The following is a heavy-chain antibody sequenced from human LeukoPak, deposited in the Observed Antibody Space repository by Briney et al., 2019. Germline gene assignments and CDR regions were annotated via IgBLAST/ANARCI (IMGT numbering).Heavy chain of an antibody. CDR2: INPNSGGT. V-gene: IGHV1-2*02. J-gene: IGHJ4*02. CDR1: GYTFTGYY. CDR3: ARGGDIVVVPAATCFDY. D-gene: IGHD2-2*01. Sequence: ASVKVSCKASGYTFTGYYMHWVRQAPGQGLEWMGWINPNSGGTNYAQKFQGRVTMTRDTSISTAYMELSRLRSDDTAVYYCARGGDIVVVPAATCFDYWGQGTLVTVSS.